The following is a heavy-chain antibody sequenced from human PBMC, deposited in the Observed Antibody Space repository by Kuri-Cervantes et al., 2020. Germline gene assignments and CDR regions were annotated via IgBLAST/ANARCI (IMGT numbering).Heavy chain of an antibody. CDR3: ARDGCEYSGSDPCG. Sequence: GSLRLSCTVSGGSISSSSYYWGWIRQPPGKGLEWIGSIYYSGSTYYNPSLKSRVTISVDTSKNQFSLKLSSVTAADTAVYYCARDGCEYSGSDPCGWGQGTLVTVSS. D-gene: IGHD5-12*01. J-gene: IGHJ4*02. V-gene: IGHV4-39*07. CDR2: IYYSGST. CDR1: GGSISSSSYY.